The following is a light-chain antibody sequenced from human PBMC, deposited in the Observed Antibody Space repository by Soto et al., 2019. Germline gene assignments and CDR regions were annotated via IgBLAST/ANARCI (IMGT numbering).Light chain of an antibody. V-gene: IGKV3-11*01. CDR1: QSVSIY. CDR2: DAS. Sequence: EIVLTQSPDTLSLSPGEKATLSCRASQSVSIYLAWYQQRPGQAPRLLIYDASSRATGIPARFSGSGSGTDFTLTISSLEPEDFAVYYCQQRINWRRLTFGGGTKVEIK. J-gene: IGKJ4*01. CDR3: QQRINWRRLT.